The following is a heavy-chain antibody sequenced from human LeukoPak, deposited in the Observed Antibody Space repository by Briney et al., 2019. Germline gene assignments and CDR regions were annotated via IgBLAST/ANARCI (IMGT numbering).Heavy chain of an antibody. CDR3: TRVGYIDEGIDY. J-gene: IGHJ4*02. Sequence: GGSLRLSCVASGFPISSYWMTWVCQAPGKGLEWVANIKQDGSKKSYVDSVKGRFTISRDNAKNSLYLQMNSLRAEDTAIYYCTRVGYIDEGIDYWGQGTLVTVSS. CDR1: GFPISSYW. V-gene: IGHV3-7*04. D-gene: IGHD5-24*01. CDR2: IKQDGSKK.